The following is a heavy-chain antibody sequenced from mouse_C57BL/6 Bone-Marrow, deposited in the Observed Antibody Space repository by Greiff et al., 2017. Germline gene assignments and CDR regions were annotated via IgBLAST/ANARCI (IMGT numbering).Heavy chain of an antibody. CDR2: IYPRSGNT. V-gene: IGHV1-81*01. Sequence: VMLVESGAELARPGASVKLSCKASGYTFTSYGISWVKQRTGQGLEWIGEIYPRSGNTYYNEKFKGKATLTADKSSSTAYMELRSLTSEYSAVYFCARGDYSYFDYWGQGTTLTVSS. CDR3: ARGDYSYFDY. J-gene: IGHJ2*01. CDR1: GYTFTSYG. D-gene: IGHD1-1*01.